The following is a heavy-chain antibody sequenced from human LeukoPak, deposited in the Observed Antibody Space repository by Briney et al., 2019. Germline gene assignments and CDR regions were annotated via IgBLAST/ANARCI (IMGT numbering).Heavy chain of an antibody. V-gene: IGHV3-33*01. D-gene: IGHD3-10*01. J-gene: IGHJ4*02. Sequence: GRSLRLSCAASGFTFSSYGMHWVRQAPGKGLEWVAVIWYDGSNKYYADSVKGRFTISRDNAKNSLYLQMNSLRAEDTAVYYCARVGLLWFGESTNGYFDYWGQGTLVTVSS. CDR1: GFTFSSYG. CDR2: IWYDGSNK. CDR3: ARVGLLWFGESTNGYFDY.